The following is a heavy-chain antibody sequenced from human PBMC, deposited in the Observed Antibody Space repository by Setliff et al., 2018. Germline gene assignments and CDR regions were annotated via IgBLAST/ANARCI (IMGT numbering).Heavy chain of an antibody. Sequence: PGGSLRLSCAASGFTFSSYAMHWVRQAPGGGLEWVSGISDSGDTTIYADSVKGRFTISRDNAKNSLYLQMNSLRAEDTAVYYCARNTDLRNGFDYWGQGTLVTVSS. V-gene: IGHV3-23*01. CDR2: ISDSGDTT. D-gene: IGHD5-18*01. CDR1: GFTFSSYA. J-gene: IGHJ4*02. CDR3: ARNTDLRNGFDY.